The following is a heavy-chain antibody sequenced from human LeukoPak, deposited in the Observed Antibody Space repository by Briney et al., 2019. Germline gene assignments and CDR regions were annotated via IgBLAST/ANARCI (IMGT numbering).Heavy chain of an antibody. D-gene: IGHD2-2*01. J-gene: IGHJ5*02. Sequence: ASVNDSCKASGYTFTDYYMHWVRQARAQGLEWMGWINPNSGGTNYAQKFQGRVTMTRDTSISTAYMELSRLRSDDTAVYYCARDRCSSTSCYNWFDPWGQGTLVTVSS. CDR3: ARDRCSSTSCYNWFDP. CDR2: INPNSGGT. V-gene: IGHV1-2*02. CDR1: GYTFTDYY.